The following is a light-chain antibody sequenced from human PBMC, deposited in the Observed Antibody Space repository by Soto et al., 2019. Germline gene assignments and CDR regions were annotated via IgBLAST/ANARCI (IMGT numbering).Light chain of an antibody. CDR3: AAWDVSLSGPVVV. CDR1: SSNIGSNY. CDR2: RNN. V-gene: IGLV1-47*01. Sequence: QSVLTQPPSASGTPGQRVTISCSGSSSNIGSNYVYWYQQLPGTAPKLLIYRNNQRPSGVPDRFSGSKSGTSASLAISGLGSEDEADYYCAAWDVSLSGPVVVFGGGTKLTVL. J-gene: IGLJ2*01.